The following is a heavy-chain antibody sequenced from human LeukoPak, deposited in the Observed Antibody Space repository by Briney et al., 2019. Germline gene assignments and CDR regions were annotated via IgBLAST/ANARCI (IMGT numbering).Heavy chain of an antibody. CDR3: ARDQKYCSGGSCPYYYYYYMDV. Sequence: TETLSLTCAVYGGSFSGYYWSWIRQPAGKGLEWIGRIYTSGSTNYNPSLKSRVTMSVDTSKNQFSLKLSSVTAADTAVYYCARDQKYCSGGSCPYYYYYYMDVWGKGTTVTISS. CDR1: GGSFSGYY. D-gene: IGHD2-15*01. J-gene: IGHJ6*03. V-gene: IGHV4-4*07. CDR2: IYTSGST.